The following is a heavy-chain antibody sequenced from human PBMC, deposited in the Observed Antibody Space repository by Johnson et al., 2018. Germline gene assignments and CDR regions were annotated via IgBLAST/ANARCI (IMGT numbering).Heavy chain of an antibody. Sequence: VQLVESGGRVVRPGGTLRLPCAASGLTFDGCAMSWVRQAPGMGLEWVSGFNWGRGNTGYTDYVKGRFTISRDNAKNFLYLQMNSLRAEDTALYYCAKGVVPAKMNHYYYYGLDVWGQGTTVTVSS. D-gene: IGHD2-2*01. V-gene: IGHV3-20*04. CDR3: AKGVVPAKMNHYYYYGLDV. CDR2: FNWGRGNT. CDR1: GLTFDGCA. J-gene: IGHJ6*02.